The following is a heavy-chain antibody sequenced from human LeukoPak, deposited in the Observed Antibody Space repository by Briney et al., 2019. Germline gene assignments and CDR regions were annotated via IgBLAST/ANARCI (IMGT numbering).Heavy chain of an antibody. Sequence: SETLSLTCTVSGGSISSGGYYWSWIRQHPGKGLEWIGYIYYSGSTYYNPSLKSRVTISVDTSKNQFSLKLSSVTAADTAVYYCARGSPYYYDSSGYGVAYWGQGTLVTVSS. J-gene: IGHJ4*02. V-gene: IGHV4-31*03. CDR1: GGSISSGGYY. CDR2: IYYSGST. CDR3: ARGSPYYYDSSGYGVAY. D-gene: IGHD3-22*01.